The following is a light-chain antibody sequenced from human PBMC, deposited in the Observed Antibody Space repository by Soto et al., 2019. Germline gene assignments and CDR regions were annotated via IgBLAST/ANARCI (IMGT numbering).Light chain of an antibody. V-gene: IGKV1-27*01. CDR1: QGISNY. Sequence: DIQMTQSPSSLSASVGDRVTITCRASQGISNYLAWYQQQPGKVPKLLIYVASTLQSWVPSRFGGSGSGTEFTLTITSLQPEDVATYSCQKYNSAPWTFGQGTKVEIK. CDR3: QKYNSAPWT. CDR2: VAS. J-gene: IGKJ1*01.